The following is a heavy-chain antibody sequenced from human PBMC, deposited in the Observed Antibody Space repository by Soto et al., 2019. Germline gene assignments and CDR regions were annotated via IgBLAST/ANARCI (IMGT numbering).Heavy chain of an antibody. Sequence: GGSLRLSCAASGLIFSNYKMHWVRQAPGKGVVWVSRINTDGSITDYADSVKGRFPVSRDNPKNTLHLQMNSLRAEDTAVYYCERDNDGLHYWGQGILVSVSA. J-gene: IGHJ4*02. CDR3: ERDNDGLHY. V-gene: IGHV3-74*01. CDR2: INTDGSIT. D-gene: IGHD1-1*01. CDR1: GLIFSNYK.